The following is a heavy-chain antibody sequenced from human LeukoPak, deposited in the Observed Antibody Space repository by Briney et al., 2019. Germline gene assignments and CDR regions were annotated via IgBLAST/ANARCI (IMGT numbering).Heavy chain of an antibody. J-gene: IGHJ4*02. V-gene: IGHV1-18*04. D-gene: IGHD2-2*01. Sequence: ASVKVSCKGSGYNFDRYGVNWVRQTPGQGLEWVGWISTYNGNTFYAQKFEGRVTMTTDTSTNTVYMDLRSLRSDDTAVYYCARDLEHCRNIICSNSAYWGQGTLVTVSS. CDR1: GYNFDRYG. CDR3: ARDLEHCRNIICSNSAY. CDR2: ISTYNGNT.